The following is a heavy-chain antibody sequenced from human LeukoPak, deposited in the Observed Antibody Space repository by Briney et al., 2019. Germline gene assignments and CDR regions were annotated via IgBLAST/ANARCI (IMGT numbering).Heavy chain of an antibody. J-gene: IGHJ4*02. CDR1: GYTLTELS. CDR2: FDPEDGET. V-gene: IGHV1-24*01. D-gene: IGHD3-22*01. Sequence: VSVKVSCKVSGYTLTELSMHWVRQAPGKGLEWMGGFDPEDGETIYAQKFQGRVTMTEDTSTDTAYMELSSLRSEDTAVYYCATDSSGYYYETFDYWGQGTLVTVSS. CDR3: ATDSSGYYYETFDY.